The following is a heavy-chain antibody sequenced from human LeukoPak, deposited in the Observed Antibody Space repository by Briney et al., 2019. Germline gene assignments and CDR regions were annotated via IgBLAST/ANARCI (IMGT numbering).Heavy chain of an antibody. CDR1: GFTFSSYG. V-gene: IGHV3-23*01. D-gene: IGHD4/OR15-4a*01. J-gene: IGHJ4*02. CDR2: ISGSGGST. Sequence: GALRLSCAASGFTFSSYGMSWVRQAPGKGLEWVSAISGSGGSTYYAGSVKGRFTISRDNAKNSLYLQMNSLRAEDTAVYYCARDLSGGDYGDYWGQGTLVTVSS. CDR3: ARDLSGGDYGDY.